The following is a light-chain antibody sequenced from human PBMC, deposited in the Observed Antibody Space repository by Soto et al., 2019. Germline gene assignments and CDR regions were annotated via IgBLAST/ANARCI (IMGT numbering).Light chain of an antibody. CDR3: QQYNNGWT. Sequence: EIVMAQYPATLSVSPGERATLSCRASQSVSSNLAWYQQKPGQAPRLLIYGASTRATGIPARFSGSGSGTEFTLTISSLKSEDFAVYYCQQYNNGWTFGQGTKVEIK. CDR1: QSVSSN. CDR2: GAS. V-gene: IGKV3-15*01. J-gene: IGKJ1*01.